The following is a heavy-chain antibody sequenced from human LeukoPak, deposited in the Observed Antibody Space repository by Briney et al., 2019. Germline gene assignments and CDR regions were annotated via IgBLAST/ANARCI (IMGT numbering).Heavy chain of an antibody. D-gene: IGHD2-15*01. CDR2: ISSSGSTI. CDR1: GFTFSDYY. Sequence: GGSLRLSCAASGFTFSDYYMSWIRQAPGKGLEWVSYISSSGSTIYYADSVKGRFTISRDNANNSLYLQMNSLRAEDTAVYYCAIKDCSGGSCHDGFDYWGPGTLVTVSS. CDR3: AIKDCSGGSCHDGFDY. J-gene: IGHJ4*02. V-gene: IGHV3-11*04.